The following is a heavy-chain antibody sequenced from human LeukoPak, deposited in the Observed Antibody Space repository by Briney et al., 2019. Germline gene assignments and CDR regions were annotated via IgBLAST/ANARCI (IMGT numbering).Heavy chain of an antibody. CDR2: VSFDGNNK. Sequence: GGSLRLSCAASGFTFSSYAMHWVRQAPGKGLEWVAVVSFDGNNKYYADSVKGRFAISRDNSKNTLSLQMNSLRAEDTAVYYCARGHAEYYDRGPQDWYFDLWGRGTLVTVSS. V-gene: IGHV3-30*09. D-gene: IGHD3-10*02. CDR3: ARGHAEYYDRGPQDWYFDL. J-gene: IGHJ2*01. CDR1: GFTFSSYA.